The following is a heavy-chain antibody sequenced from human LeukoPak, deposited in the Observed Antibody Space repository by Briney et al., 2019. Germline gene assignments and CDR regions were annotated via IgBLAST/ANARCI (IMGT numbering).Heavy chain of an antibody. Sequence: SETLSLTCTVSGGSISSFYWSWIRQPPGKGLEWIGDIYYSGSTNYNPSLKSRVTISVDTSKNQFSLKLSSVTAADTAVYYCARGRIAVAGTKNYFDYWGQGTLVTVSS. CDR1: GGSISSFY. V-gene: IGHV4-59*01. D-gene: IGHD6-19*01. J-gene: IGHJ4*02. CDR2: IYYSGST. CDR3: ARGRIAVAGTKNYFDY.